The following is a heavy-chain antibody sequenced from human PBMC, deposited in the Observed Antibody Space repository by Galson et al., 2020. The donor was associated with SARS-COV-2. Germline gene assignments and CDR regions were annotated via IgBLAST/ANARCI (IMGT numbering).Heavy chain of an antibody. J-gene: IGHJ4*02. V-gene: IGHV3-9*01. Sequence: TGGSLRLSCEASGFTFDDYAMHWVRQAPGKGLEWVSGISWNSGSIGYADSAKGRFTISRDNAKNSLYLQMNSLRADDTALYYCAKDTNRLRGGLWGEFDYWGQGTLVTVSP. CDR2: ISWNSGSI. CDR3: AKDTNRLRGGLWGEFDY. D-gene: IGHD3-16*01. CDR1: GFTFDDYA.